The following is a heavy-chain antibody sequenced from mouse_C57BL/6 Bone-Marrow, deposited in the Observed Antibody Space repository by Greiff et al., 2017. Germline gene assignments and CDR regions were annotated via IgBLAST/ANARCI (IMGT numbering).Heavy chain of an antibody. Sequence: VQLQPSGPELVKPGASVKISCKASGYAFSSSWINWVKQRPGKGLEWIGRIYPGDGDTNYNGQFKGKATLPADKSSSTAYMQLSSLSSEDSAVYFCARSRVYYYGSSDVHWYCDVWGTGTTVTVSS. CDR2: IYPGDGDT. CDR1: GYAFSSSW. V-gene: IGHV1-82*01. D-gene: IGHD1-1*01. CDR3: ARSRVYYYGSSDVHWYCDV. J-gene: IGHJ1*03.